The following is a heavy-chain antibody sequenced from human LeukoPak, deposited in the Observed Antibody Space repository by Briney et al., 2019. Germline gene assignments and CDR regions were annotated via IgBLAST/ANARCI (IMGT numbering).Heavy chain of an antibody. CDR1: GYTFTGYY. Sequence: ASVKVSCKASGYTFTGYYMHWVRQAPGQGLEWMGWINPNSGGTNYAQKFQGRVTMTRDTSISTAYMELSRLRPDDTAVYYCTRLKYYYDSSGYYPDDAFDIWGQGTMVTVSS. CDR2: INPNSGGT. V-gene: IGHV1-2*02. D-gene: IGHD3-22*01. CDR3: TRLKYYYDSSGYYPDDAFDI. J-gene: IGHJ3*02.